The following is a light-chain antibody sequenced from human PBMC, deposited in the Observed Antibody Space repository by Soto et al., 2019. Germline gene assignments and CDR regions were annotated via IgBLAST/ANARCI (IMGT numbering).Light chain of an antibody. V-gene: IGKV1-6*01. CDR1: QGISNY. CDR2: GAS. Sequence: IQMTQSPSSLSASVGDRVTITCRASQGISNYLAWYQQKPGKVPKVLIYGASNLQSGVPPRFSGSGSGTDFTLAISSLQPEDSATYYCLQDINYPWTFGQGTKVDIK. CDR3: LQDINYPWT. J-gene: IGKJ1*01.